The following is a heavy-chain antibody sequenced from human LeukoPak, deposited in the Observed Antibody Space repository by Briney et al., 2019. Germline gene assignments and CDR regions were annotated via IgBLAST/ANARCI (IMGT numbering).Heavy chain of an antibody. CDR2: VSYSGSS. D-gene: IGHD4-17*01. CDR3: ARDSSGDYWYFGL. Sequence: SETLSLTCTVSGGSISNYYWSWIRQPPGKRLEWIGYVSYSGSSSSNPSLESRVTISVDMSKNQFSLRLSSVTASDTAVYYCARDSSGDYWYFGLWGRGTLVTVST. J-gene: IGHJ2*01. V-gene: IGHV4-59*12. CDR1: GGSISNYY.